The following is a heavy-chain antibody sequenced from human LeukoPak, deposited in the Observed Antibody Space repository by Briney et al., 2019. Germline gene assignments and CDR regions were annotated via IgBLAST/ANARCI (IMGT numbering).Heavy chain of an antibody. CDR2: MFYNGSP. J-gene: IGHJ4*02. CDR1: GGSISGNTYY. Sequence: SETLSLTCTVSGGSISGNTYYWGCIRQPPGKGLGWIVSMFYNGSPYYNPSLKSRVTISVDTSNNQFSLRVSSVTAADTAVYYCARRRGYSGSYYYFDYWGQGTLVTVSS. CDR3: ARRRGYSGSYYYFDY. D-gene: IGHD6-13*01. V-gene: IGHV4-39*01.